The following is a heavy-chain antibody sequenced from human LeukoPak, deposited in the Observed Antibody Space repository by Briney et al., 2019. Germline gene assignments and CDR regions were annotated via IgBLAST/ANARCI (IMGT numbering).Heavy chain of an antibody. CDR2: IRSKADSYAT. D-gene: IGHD1-14*01. CDR1: GFTFSGST. CDR3: TRTGRLPS. J-gene: IGHJ5*02. V-gene: IGHV3-73*01. Sequence: PGGSLRLSCAASGFTFSGSTMHWVRQASGKGLEWVGRIRSKADSYATAYAASVKGRFTISRDDSKNTAYLQMNSLKTEDTAVYYCTRTGRLPSWGQGTLVTVSS.